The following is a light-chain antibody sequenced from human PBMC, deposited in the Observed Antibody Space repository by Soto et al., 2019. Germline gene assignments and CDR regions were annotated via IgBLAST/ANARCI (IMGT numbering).Light chain of an antibody. CDR3: CSYAGNSTFGYV. CDR1: SSDVGSYNL. CDR2: EGS. J-gene: IGLJ1*01. Sequence: QSALTQPASVSGSPGQSITISCTGTSSDVGSYNLVSWYQQHPGKAPKLMIYEGSKRPSGVSNRFSGSKSGNTASLTISGLQAEDDADYYCCSYAGNSTFGYVFGTGTKVTVL. V-gene: IGLV2-23*03.